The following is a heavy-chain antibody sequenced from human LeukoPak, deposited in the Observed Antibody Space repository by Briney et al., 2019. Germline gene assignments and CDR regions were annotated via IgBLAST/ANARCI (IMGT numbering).Heavy chain of an antibody. CDR1: GYSFTSYW. CDR3: ARHEGRWLQFSAFDI. J-gene: IGHJ3*02. D-gene: IGHD5-24*01. Sequence: GESLKISCKGSGYSFTSYWIGWVRQMPGKGLEWIGIIYPGESDTRYSPSFQGQVTISADKSISTAYLQWSSLKASDTAMYYCARHEGRWLQFSAFDIWGQGTMVTVSS. CDR2: IYPGESDT. V-gene: IGHV5-51*01.